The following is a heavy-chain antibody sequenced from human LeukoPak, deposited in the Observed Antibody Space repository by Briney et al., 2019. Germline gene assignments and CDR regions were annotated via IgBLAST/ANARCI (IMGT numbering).Heavy chain of an antibody. J-gene: IGHJ5*02. D-gene: IGHD6-13*01. Sequence: PSETLSLTCTVSGGSISSGGYYWSWIRQHPGKGLEWIGYIYYSGSTYYNPSLKSRVTISVDTSKNQFSLKLSSVTAADTAVYYCAREIPRRSYSSSWYASVRNWFDPWGQGTLVTVSS. V-gene: IGHV4-31*03. CDR2: IYYSGST. CDR1: GGSISSGGYY. CDR3: AREIPRRSYSSSWYASVRNWFDP.